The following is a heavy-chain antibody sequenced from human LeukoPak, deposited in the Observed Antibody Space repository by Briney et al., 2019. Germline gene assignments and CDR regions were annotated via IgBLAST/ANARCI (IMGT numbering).Heavy chain of an antibody. Sequence: GGSLRLSCAASGFTFSSYWMSWVRQAPGKGLEWVGRIKSKTDGEKTDYAAPVKGRFTMSRDDSKNTLYLQMDSLKTEDIAVYYCTTSGEWLRLVGYWGQGTLVTVSS. CDR3: TTSGEWLRLVGY. D-gene: IGHD5-12*01. CDR1: GFTFSSYW. J-gene: IGHJ4*02. V-gene: IGHV3-15*01. CDR2: IKSKTDGEKT.